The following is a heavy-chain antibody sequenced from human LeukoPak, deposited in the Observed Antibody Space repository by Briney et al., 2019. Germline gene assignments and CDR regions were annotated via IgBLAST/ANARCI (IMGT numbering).Heavy chain of an antibody. Sequence: PTGGSLRLSCAASGFTFSTYTMSWVRQPPGKGLEWGSAISGRDDSTYYADSVKGRFTISRDNSKNTLYLQMNSLRAEDTAVYYCATPGSYSNDWQRAGFDYWGQGTLVTVSS. D-gene: IGHD6-19*01. V-gene: IGHV3-23*01. CDR3: ATPGSYSNDWQRAGFDY. CDR2: ISGRDDST. J-gene: IGHJ4*02. CDR1: GFTFSTYT.